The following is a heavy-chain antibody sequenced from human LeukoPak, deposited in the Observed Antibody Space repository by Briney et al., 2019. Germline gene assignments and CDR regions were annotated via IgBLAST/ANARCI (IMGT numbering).Heavy chain of an antibody. CDR3: ARAGQPAAYYFDY. V-gene: IGHV4-39*07. Sequence: PSETLSLTCTVSGGSISSGGYYWSWLRQPPGKGLEWIGEINHSGSTNYNPSLKSRVTISVDTSKNQFSLKLSSVTAADTAVYYCARAGQPAAYYFDYWGQGTLVTVSS. J-gene: IGHJ4*02. D-gene: IGHD6-13*01. CDR2: INHSGST. CDR1: GGSISSGGYY.